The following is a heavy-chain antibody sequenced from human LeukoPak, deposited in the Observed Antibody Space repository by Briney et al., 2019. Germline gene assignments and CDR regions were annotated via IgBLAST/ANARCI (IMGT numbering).Heavy chain of an antibody. CDR1: GFTFSNYA. Sequence: PPGGSLRLSCAASGFTFSNYAMTWVRQAPGKGLEWVSAIGGGGGSTDYADSVKGRFTISRDNSKNTLYLQMNSLRAEDTALYYCAKRVGGTPDYWGLGTLVTVSS. J-gene: IGHJ4*02. D-gene: IGHD1-26*01. CDR2: IGGGGGST. V-gene: IGHV3-23*01. CDR3: AKRVGGTPDY.